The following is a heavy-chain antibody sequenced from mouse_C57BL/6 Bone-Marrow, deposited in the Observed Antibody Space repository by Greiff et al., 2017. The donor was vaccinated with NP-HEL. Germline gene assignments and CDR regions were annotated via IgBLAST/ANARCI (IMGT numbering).Heavy chain of an antibody. CDR1: GFTFTDYY. CDR3: ASYLSHTVGYAMDY. CDR2: IRNKANGYTT. J-gene: IGHJ4*01. Sequence: EVKLLESGGGLVQPGGSLSLSCAASGFTFTDYYMSWVRQPPGKALEWLGFIRNKANGYTTEYSASVKGRFTISRDNSQSILYLQMNALRSEDSATDYCASYLSHTVGYAMDYWGQGTSVTVSS. V-gene: IGHV7-3*01. D-gene: IGHD6-1*01.